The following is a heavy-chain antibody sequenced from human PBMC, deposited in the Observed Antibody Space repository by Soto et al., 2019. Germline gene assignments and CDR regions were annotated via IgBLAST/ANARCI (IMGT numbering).Heavy chain of an antibody. CDR3: ARHESYDLRFLEWLSFDY. Sequence: SGPTLVNPTQTLTLTCTFSGFSLSTSGVGVGWIRQPPGKALEWLALIYWDDDKRYSPSLKSRLTITKDTSKNQVVLTMTNMDPVDTATYYCARHESYDLRFLEWLSFDYWGQGTLVTVSS. V-gene: IGHV2-5*02. J-gene: IGHJ4*02. D-gene: IGHD3-3*01. CDR2: IYWDDDK. CDR1: GFSLSTSGVG.